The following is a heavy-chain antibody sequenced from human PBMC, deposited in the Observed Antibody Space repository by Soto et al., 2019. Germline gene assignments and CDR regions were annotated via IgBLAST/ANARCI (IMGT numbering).Heavy chain of an antibody. Sequence: ASVKVSCKASGYTFTNYAMHWVRQAPGQGLGWMGWIHGDNGNTKYSQKFQDRVTITRDTSASTAYMELSSLRSEDTAVYYCASEYCGGDCYSAARYGMDVWGQGTTVTVSS. V-gene: IGHV1-3*01. J-gene: IGHJ6*02. CDR1: GYTFTNYA. CDR3: ASEYCGGDCYSAARYGMDV. CDR2: IHGDNGNT. D-gene: IGHD2-21*02.